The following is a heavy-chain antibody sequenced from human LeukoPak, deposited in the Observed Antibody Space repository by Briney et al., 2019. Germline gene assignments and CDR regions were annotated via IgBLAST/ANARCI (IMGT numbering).Heavy chain of an antibody. CDR1: DDSFSSQY. CDR3: ARDLVTVTKGFDT. D-gene: IGHD4-17*01. CDR2: ISYIGTT. Sequence: PSETLSLTCAVSDDSFSSQYWTWIRQPPGKGLEWIGYISYIGTTNYNPSLKSRVTISIDTSKNQFSLKLSSVTAADTAVYYCARDLVTVTKGFDTWGQGTMVSVSS. J-gene: IGHJ3*02. V-gene: IGHV4-59*11.